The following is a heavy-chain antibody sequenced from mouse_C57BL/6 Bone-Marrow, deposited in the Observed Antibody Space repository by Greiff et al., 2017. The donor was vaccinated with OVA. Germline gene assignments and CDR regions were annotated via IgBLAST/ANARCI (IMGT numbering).Heavy chain of an antibody. J-gene: IGHJ3*01. CDR2: ISSGGSYT. V-gene: IGHV5-6*01. CDR1: GFTFSSYG. D-gene: IGHD3-3*01. Sequence: EVKLVESGGDLVKPGGSLKLSCAASGFTFSSYGMSWVRQTPDKRLEWVATISSGGSYTYYTDSVKGRFTMSRDNTKNTLYLQMSSLKSEDTAMYYCAKHLGRGFAYWGQGTLVTVSA. CDR3: AKHLGRGFAY.